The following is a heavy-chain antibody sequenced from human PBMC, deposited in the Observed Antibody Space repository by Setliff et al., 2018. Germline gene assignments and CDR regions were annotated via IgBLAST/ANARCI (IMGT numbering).Heavy chain of an antibody. CDR3: ARDTTDDYYYYYMDV. J-gene: IGHJ6*03. V-gene: IGHV3-20*04. CDR2: INWNAGRT. Sequence: SLKISCAASGFMFDDYGMSWARQAPGKGLEWVSNINWNAGRTGYADSVKGRFTISRDNAKNSLYLQMNSLRAEDTALYYCARDTTDDYYYYYMDVWGKGTPVTVSS. D-gene: IGHD4-4*01. CDR1: GFMFDDYG.